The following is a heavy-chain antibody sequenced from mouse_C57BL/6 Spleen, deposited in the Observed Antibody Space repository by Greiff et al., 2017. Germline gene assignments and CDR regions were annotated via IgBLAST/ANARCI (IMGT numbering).Heavy chain of an antibody. D-gene: IGHD2-3*01. Sequence: VQLQESGPELVKPGASVKISCKASGYAFSSSWMNWVKQRPGKGLEWIGRIYPGDGDTNYNGKFKGKATLTADKSSSTAYMQLSSLTSEDSAVYFCARNDGYYNWYFDGWGTGTTVTVSS. CDR3: ARNDGYYNWYFDG. CDR1: GYAFSSSW. CDR2: IYPGDGDT. J-gene: IGHJ1*03. V-gene: IGHV1-82*01.